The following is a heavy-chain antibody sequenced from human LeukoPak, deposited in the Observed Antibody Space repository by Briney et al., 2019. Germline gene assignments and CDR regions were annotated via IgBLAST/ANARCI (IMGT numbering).Heavy chain of an antibody. D-gene: IGHD6-13*01. J-gene: IGHJ5*02. CDR1: GGTFSSYA. CDR2: IIPIFGTA. Sequence: ASVKVSCKASGGTFSSYAISWVRQAPGQGLEWMGGIIPIFGTANYAQKFQGRVTITADKSTSTAYMELSSLRSEDTAVYYCARSGRAFIAAAMWFDPWGQGTLVTVSS. V-gene: IGHV1-69*06. CDR3: ARSGRAFIAAAMWFDP.